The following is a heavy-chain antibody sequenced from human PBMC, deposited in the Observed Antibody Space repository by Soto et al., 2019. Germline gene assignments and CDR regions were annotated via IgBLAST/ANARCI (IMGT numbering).Heavy chain of an antibody. CDR1: VQTICRGGFT. J-gene: IGHJ6*02. D-gene: IGHD4-17*01. CDR3: ARRAPDGYYYYYYGMDV. V-gene: IGHV4-30-2*02. Sequence: SEKLPLTCAALVQTICRGGFTWAWIRQQPGKALEWIGQTYHSGNPYYNPSLKSRVIISVDRSKNQFSLKLSSVTAADTAVYYCARRAPDGYYYYYYGMDVWGQGTTVT. CDR2: TYHSGNP.